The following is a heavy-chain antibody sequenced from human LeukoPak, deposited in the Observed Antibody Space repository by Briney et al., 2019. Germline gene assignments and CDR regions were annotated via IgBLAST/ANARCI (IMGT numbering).Heavy chain of an antibody. CDR3: ARDRISDGYNGFGGFYYYYGMDV. CDR2: IIPIFGTA. CDR1: GGTFSSYA. Sequence: SVKVSCKASGGTFSSYAISWVRQAPGQGLEWMGGIIPIFGTANYAQKFQGRVTITADESTSTAYMELSSLRSEDTAVYYCARDRISDGYNGFGGFYYYYGMDVWGQGTTVTVSS. J-gene: IGHJ6*02. V-gene: IGHV1-69*13. D-gene: IGHD5-24*01.